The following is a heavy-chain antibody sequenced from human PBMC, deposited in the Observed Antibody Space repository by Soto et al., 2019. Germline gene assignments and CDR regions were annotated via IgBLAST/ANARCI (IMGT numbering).Heavy chain of an antibody. CDR2: IYYSGST. D-gene: IGHD3-10*01. V-gene: IGHV4-59*01. CDR1: GGSISSYY. CDR3: ARGKRGGYYYYMDV. J-gene: IGHJ6*03. Sequence: SETLSLTCTVSGGSISSYYWSWIRQPPGKGLEWIGYIYYSGSTNYNPSLKSRVTISVDTSKNQFSLKLSSVTAADTAVYYCARGKRGGYYYYMDVWGKGTTVTVSS.